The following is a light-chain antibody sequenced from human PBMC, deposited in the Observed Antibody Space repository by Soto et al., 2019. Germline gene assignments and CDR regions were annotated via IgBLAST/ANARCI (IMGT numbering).Light chain of an antibody. CDR2: DAS. J-gene: IGKJ2*01. CDR1: QSISNW. Sequence: DIPMTQSPSTLSASVGDAVTITCRASQSISNWLAWYQQRPGKAPNLLIYDASSLESGVPSRFSGSGSGTEFTLTISSLQPGDFATYYCQQYNDNSPHTFGQGTKLEIK. CDR3: QQYNDNSPHT. V-gene: IGKV1-5*01.